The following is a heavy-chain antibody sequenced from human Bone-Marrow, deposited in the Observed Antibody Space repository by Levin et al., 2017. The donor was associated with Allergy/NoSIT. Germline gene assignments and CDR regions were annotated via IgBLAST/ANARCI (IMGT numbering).Heavy chain of an antibody. Sequence: AGGSLRLSCEASGFTFSTYAMSWVRQAPGKGLEWISGITGGGTNTFYADSVKGRFTISRDNSTNTVNLEMMCLTAEDSAVYYCAKELSNWNRFYYYFYGMEVGGPGTTVTGAS. CDR2: ITGGGTNT. D-gene: IGHD1-20*01. V-gene: IGHV3-23*01. J-gene: IGHJ6*02. CDR3: AKELSNWNRFYYYFYGMEV. CDR1: GFTFSTYA.